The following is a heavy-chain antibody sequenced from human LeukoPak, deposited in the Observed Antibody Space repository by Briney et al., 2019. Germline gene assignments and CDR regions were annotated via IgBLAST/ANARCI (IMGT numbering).Heavy chain of an antibody. V-gene: IGHV3-30*18. CDR2: ISYEGSNK. CDR3: AKPDTETDIVVVVAAPPPFAY. D-gene: IGHD2-15*01. J-gene: IGHJ4*02. CDR1: GFTFRTYG. Sequence: GRSLRLSCAASGFTFRTYGMHSVRQAPGKGLGWVAVISYEGSNKYYADSVKGRFTISRDNSKNTLYLQMNSLRAEDTAVYYCAKPDTETDIVVVVAAPPPFAYWGQGTLVTVSS.